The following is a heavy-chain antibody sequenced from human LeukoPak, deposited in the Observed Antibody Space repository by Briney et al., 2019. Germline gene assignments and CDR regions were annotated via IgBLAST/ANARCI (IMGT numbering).Heavy chain of an antibody. D-gene: IGHD5-18*01. Sequence: GRSLRLSCAASGFTFSSYAMHWVRQAPGKGLEWVAIISNDGSNKYYADSVKGRFTISRDNSKNTLYLQMNSLRAEDTAVYYCARDGLQVDTAMVIDYWGQGTLVTVSS. J-gene: IGHJ4*02. CDR3: ARDGLQVDTAMVIDY. CDR1: GFTFSSYA. V-gene: IGHV3-30*04. CDR2: ISNDGSNK.